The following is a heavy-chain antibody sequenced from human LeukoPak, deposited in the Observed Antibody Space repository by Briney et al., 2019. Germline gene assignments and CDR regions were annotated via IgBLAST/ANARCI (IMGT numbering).Heavy chain of an antibody. CDR1: GGSISSGDYY. Sequence: SETLSLTCTVSGGSISSGDYYWSWIRLPPGKGLEWIGYIYYSGSTYYNPSLKSRVTISVDTSKNQFSLKLSSVTAADTAVYYCARDRDCSSTSCLGYYYYGMDVWGQGTTVTVSS. D-gene: IGHD2-2*01. CDR2: IYYSGST. CDR3: ARDRDCSSTSCLGYYYYGMDV. J-gene: IGHJ6*02. V-gene: IGHV4-30-4*01.